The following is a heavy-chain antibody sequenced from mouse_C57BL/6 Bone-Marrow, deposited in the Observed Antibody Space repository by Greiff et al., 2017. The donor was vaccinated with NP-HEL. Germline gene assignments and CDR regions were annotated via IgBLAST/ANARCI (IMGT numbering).Heavy chain of an antibody. CDR1: GYTFTSYW. D-gene: IGHD6-1*01. CDR2: IHPNSGST. V-gene: IGHV1-64*01. Sequence: QVQLQQPGAELVKPGASVKLSCKASGYTFTSYWMHWVKQRPGQGLEWIGMIHPNSGSTNYNEKFKSKATLTVDQSSSTAYMQLSSLTSEDSAVDFCASEVGATKGLAYWGQGTLVTVSA. J-gene: IGHJ3*01. CDR3: ASEVGATKGLAY.